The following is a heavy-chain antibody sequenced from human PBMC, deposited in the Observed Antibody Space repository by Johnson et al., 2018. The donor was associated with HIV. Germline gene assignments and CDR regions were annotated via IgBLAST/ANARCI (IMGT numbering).Heavy chain of an antibody. J-gene: IGHJ3*02. V-gene: IGHV3-43D*03. CDR3: VLFSSIAAEGAFDI. D-gene: IGHD6-6*01. CDR1: GFTFDDYA. Sequence: VQLVESGGGVVRPGGSLRLSCAASGFTFDDYAMHWVRQAPGKGLEWVSLISWDGCSTYYADSVKGRFTISRDNSKNFLYLQMNSLRAEDTALYYCVLFSSIAAEGAFDIWGQGTMVTVSS. CDR2: ISWDGCST.